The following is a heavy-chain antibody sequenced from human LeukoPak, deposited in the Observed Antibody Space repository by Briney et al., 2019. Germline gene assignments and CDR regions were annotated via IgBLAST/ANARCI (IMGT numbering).Heavy chain of an antibody. CDR2: IIPIFGTA. CDR3: ASPGYSSGWQSYYFDY. J-gene: IGHJ4*02. D-gene: IGHD6-19*01. Sequence: SVKVSCKASGGTFSSYAISWVRQAPGQGLEWMGGIIPIFGTANYAQKFQGRVTITADESTSTAYMELNSLRSEDTAVYYCASPGYSSGWQSYYFDYWGQGTLVTVSS. V-gene: IGHV1-69*13. CDR1: GGTFSSYA.